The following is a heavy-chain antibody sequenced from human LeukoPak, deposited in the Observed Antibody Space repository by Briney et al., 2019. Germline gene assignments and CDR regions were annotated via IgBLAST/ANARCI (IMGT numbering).Heavy chain of an antibody. CDR3: ARDRITIFGVARYNWFDP. Sequence: ASVKVSCKXSGGTFSSYAISWVRQAPGQGLEWMGGIIPIFGTANYAQKFQGRVTITADESTSTAYMELSSLRSEDTAVYYCARDRITIFGVARYNWFDPWGQGTLVTVSS. D-gene: IGHD3-3*01. J-gene: IGHJ5*02. V-gene: IGHV1-69*13. CDR2: IIPIFGTA. CDR1: GGTFSSYA.